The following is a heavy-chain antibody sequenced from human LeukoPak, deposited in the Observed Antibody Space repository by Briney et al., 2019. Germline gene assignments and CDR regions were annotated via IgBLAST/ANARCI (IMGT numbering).Heavy chain of an antibody. CDR3: AREGYDSSYYYYLDY. Sequence: PSQTLSLTCTVSGGSISSGDYYWSWIRSHPGKGLEWIGNIYYSGSTYYNPSLKSRVTISVDTSKSQFSLKLSSVTAADTAVYYCAREGYDSSYYYYLDYWGQGTLVTVSS. J-gene: IGHJ4*02. CDR2: IYYSGST. D-gene: IGHD3-22*01. V-gene: IGHV4-31*03. CDR1: GGSISSGDYY.